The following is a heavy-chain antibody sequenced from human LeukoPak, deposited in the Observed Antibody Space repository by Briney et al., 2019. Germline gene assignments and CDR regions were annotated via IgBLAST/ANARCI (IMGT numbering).Heavy chain of an antibody. CDR3: ARGPSGGPAELGV. Sequence: SETLSLTCAVYGGSFSGYYWSWIRQPPGKGPEWIGEINHSGSTLYSPSLKSRVTISVDTSKNQFSLKLSSVTAADTAVYYCARGPSGGPAELGVWGKGTTVTVSS. D-gene: IGHD3-16*01. CDR1: GGSFSGYY. J-gene: IGHJ6*04. CDR2: INHSGST. V-gene: IGHV4-34*01.